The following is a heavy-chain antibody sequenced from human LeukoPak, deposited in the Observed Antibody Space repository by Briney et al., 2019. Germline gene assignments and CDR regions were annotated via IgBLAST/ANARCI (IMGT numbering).Heavy chain of an antibody. J-gene: IGHJ4*02. Sequence: GGSLRLSCVVSEFNFGNYWMSWVRQTPGKGLEWVANIKQDGSDRYYVDSVKGRFTISRDNAKNTVYLQMNSLRGEDTALYYCAACTSTSCRDYWGQGTLVTVSS. CDR3: AACTSTSCRDY. D-gene: IGHD2-2*01. V-gene: IGHV3-7*01. CDR1: EFNFGNYW. CDR2: IKQDGSDR.